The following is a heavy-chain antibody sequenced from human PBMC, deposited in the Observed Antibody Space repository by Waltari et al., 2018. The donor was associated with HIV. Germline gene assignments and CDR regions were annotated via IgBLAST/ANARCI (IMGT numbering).Heavy chain of an antibody. Sequence: QLLESGGGLVKPGGSLRLSCVAFGFTFSTSAIIWVRQAPGKGLEWLSSISGSGGNKYYADSVKGRISISRENSQNTVYLQINSLRVDDTATYYCAKTVPTVTSIFEGLDVWGQGAMVIVSS. V-gene: IGHV3-23*01. J-gene: IGHJ3*01. CDR1: GFTFSTSA. CDR2: ISGSGGNK. D-gene: IGHD4-17*01. CDR3: AKTVPTVTSIFEGLDV.